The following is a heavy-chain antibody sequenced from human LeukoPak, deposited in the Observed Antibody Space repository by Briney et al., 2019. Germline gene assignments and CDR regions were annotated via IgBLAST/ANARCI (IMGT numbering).Heavy chain of an antibody. D-gene: IGHD1-26*01. CDR1: GDSVSSGYY. CDR3: ARDGLVGAITDGFL. V-gene: IGHV4-38-2*02. J-gene: IGHJ4*02. Sequence: SETLSLTCTVSGDSVSSGYYWGWIGQPPGKGLEWSGSIHQSGSTYYNPSLKSRVTISVDTSKNQFFLKLRSVTAADRGVYYCARDGLVGAITDGFLWGEGSLVTVSS. CDR2: IHQSGST.